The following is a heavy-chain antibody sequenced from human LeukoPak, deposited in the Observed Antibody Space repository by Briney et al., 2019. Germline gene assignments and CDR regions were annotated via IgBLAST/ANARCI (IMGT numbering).Heavy chain of an antibody. CDR2: INHSGST. J-gene: IGHJ4*02. Sequence: SETLSLTGAVYGGSFSGYYWSWIRQPPGKGLEWIGEINHSGSTNYNPSLKSRVTISVDTSKNQFSLKLSSVTAADTAVYYCARNMMWNIVATPFDYWGQGTLVTVSS. V-gene: IGHV4-34*01. CDR1: GGSFSGYY. D-gene: IGHD5-12*01. CDR3: ARNMMWNIVATPFDY.